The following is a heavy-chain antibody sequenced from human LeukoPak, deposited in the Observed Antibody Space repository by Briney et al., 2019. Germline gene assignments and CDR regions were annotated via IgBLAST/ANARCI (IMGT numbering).Heavy chain of an antibody. CDR3: ARRTTVTTGIGDNWFDP. D-gene: IGHD4-17*01. J-gene: IGHJ5*02. V-gene: IGHV4-39*01. CDR2: IYYSGST. CDR1: GGSFSSSNYY. Sequence: PSETLSLTCTVSGGSFSSSNYYWGWIRQPPGKGLEWLGSIYYSGSTYYNPSLKSRVTISVDSSKNQFSLNLSSVTAADTAVYYCARRTTVTTGIGDNWFDPWGQGTLVTVSS.